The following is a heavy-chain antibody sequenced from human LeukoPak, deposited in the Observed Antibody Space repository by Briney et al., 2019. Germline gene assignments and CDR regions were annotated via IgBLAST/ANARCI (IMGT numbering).Heavy chain of an antibody. J-gene: IGHJ4*02. V-gene: IGHV4-34*01. D-gene: IGHD3-10*01. CDR1: GGSFSGYY. CDR3: ARGPRGGGLDY. CDR2: INHSGST. Sequence: PSETLSLTCAVYGGSFSGYYWSWIRQPPGKGLEWIGEINHSGSTNYNPSLKSQVTISVDTSKNQFSLKLSSVTAADTAVYYCARGPRGGGLDYWGQGTLVTVSS.